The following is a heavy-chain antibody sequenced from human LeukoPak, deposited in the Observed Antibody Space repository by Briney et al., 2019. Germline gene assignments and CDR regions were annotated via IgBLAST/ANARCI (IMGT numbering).Heavy chain of an antibody. D-gene: IGHD3-3*01. CDR2: IYHSGNT. CDR3: ARGYYDFWSGYYTPNWFDP. V-gene: IGHV4-38-2*01. J-gene: IGHJ5*02. CDR1: GYSINNGYS. Sequence: SETLSLTCAVSGYSINNGYSWGWIRQPPGKGLEWIGNIYHSGNTYYNPSLKSRVTISVDTSKNQFSLKLSSVTAADTAVYYCARGYYDFWSGYYTPNWFDPWGQATLVTVSS.